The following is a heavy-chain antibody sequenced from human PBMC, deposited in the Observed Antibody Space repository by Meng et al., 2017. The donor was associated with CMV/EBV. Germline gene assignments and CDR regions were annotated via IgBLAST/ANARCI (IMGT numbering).Heavy chain of an antibody. D-gene: IGHD6-13*01. V-gene: IGHV3-30-3*01. J-gene: IGHJ4*02. CDR1: GFTFSSYA. Sequence: GESLKISCAASGFTFSSYAMHWVRQAPGKGLEWVAVISYDGSNKYYADSVKGRFTISRDNSKNTLYLQMNSLRAEDTAVYYCARKPMSSSWYDGFDYWGQGTMVTVSS. CDR2: ISYDGSNK. CDR3: ARKPMSSSWYDGFDY.